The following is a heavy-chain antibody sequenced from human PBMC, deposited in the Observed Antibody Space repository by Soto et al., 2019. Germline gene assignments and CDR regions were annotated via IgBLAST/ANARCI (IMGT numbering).Heavy chain of an antibody. V-gene: IGHV1-58*01. CDR3: AADDPMGGAAPRNYHYYGMDV. Sequence: VKVSCKASGFTFTSSAVQWLRQARGQRLEWIGWIVVGSGNTNYAQKFQERVTITRDMSTSTAYMELRSLRSEDTAVYYCAADDPMGGAAPRNYHYYGMDVWGQGTTVTVSS. J-gene: IGHJ6*02. D-gene: IGHD1-26*01. CDR2: IVVGSGNT. CDR1: GFTFTSSA.